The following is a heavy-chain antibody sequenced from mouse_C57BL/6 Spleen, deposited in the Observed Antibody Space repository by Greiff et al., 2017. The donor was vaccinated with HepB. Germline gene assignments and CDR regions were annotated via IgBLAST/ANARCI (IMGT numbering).Heavy chain of an antibody. CDR1: GFTFSDYY. CDR2: ISNGGGST. J-gene: IGHJ4*01. D-gene: IGHD1-1*01. Sequence: EVKLMESGGGLVQPGGSLKLSCAASGFTFSDYYMYWVRQTPEKRLEWVAYISNGGGSTYYPDTVKGRFTISRDNAKNTLYLQMSRLKSEDTAMYYCARRGDYYGSGYDYGMDYWGQGTSVTVSS. V-gene: IGHV5-12*01. CDR3: ARRGDYYGSGYDYGMDY.